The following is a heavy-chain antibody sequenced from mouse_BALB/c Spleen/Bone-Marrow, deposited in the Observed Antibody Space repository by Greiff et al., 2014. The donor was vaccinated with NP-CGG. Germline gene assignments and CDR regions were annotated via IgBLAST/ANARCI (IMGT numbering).Heavy chain of an antibody. V-gene: IGHV1-14*01. Sequence: VQLQQPGPELVKPGASVKMSSKASGYTLSSYVMHWVKQKPGQGLEWIGYINPYNDGTKYNEKFKGKATLTSDKSSSTAYMELSSLTSEDSAVYYCAKGDNYRYDFDYWGQGTTLTVSS. CDR1: GYTLSSYV. D-gene: IGHD2-14*01. J-gene: IGHJ2*01. CDR3: AKGDNYRYDFDY. CDR2: INPYNDGT.